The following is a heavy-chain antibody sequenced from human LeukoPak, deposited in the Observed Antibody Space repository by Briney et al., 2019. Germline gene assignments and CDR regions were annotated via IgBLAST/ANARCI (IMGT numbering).Heavy chain of an antibody. CDR2: MNPNNGNT. V-gene: IGHV1-8*01. J-gene: IGHJ4*02. CDR1: GFTFTNYD. Sequence: ASVKVSCKATGFTFTNYDINWVRQATGQGLEWMGWMNPNNGNTGYAQKFQGRLTMTRNTSISTAYMELSSLRSEDTAVYYCARGTSEMETISYWGQGTLVTVFS. D-gene: IGHD5-24*01. CDR3: ARGTSEMETISY.